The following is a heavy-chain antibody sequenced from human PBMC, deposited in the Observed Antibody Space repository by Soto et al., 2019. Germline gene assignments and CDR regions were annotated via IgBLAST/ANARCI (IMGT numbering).Heavy chain of an antibody. D-gene: IGHD1-26*01. CDR2: ISSSSSYI. CDR1: GFTFSSYA. Sequence: GGSLRLSCAASGFTFSSYAMSWVRQAPGKGLEWVSAISSSSSYIYYADSVKGRFTISRDNAKNSLYLQMNSLRAEDTAVYYCARDRCGSYCGRYYYYYYGMDVWGQGTTVTVSS. J-gene: IGHJ6*02. CDR3: ARDRCGSYCGRYYYYYYGMDV. V-gene: IGHV3-21*01.